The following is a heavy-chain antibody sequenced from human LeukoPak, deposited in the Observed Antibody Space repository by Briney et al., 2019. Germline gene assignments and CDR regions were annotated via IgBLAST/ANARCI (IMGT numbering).Heavy chain of an antibody. V-gene: IGHV5-51*01. CDR3: TRVDFYYYYMDF. J-gene: IGHJ6*03. CDR1: GYSFTDYW. CDR2: IYPRDSHT. Sequence: GESLKISCKASGYSFTDYWIGWVRPMPGKGLEWMGIIYPRDSHTIYSPSFQGQVTVSADKSITTAYLQWSSLKASDTAIYYCTRVDFYYYYMDFWGKGTTVSVSS.